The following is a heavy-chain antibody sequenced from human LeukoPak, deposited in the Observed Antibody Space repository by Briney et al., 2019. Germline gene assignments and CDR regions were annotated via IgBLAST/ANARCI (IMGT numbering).Heavy chain of an antibody. Sequence: PSETLSLTCAVYGGSFRGFYWTWIRQSPGKGLEWIGEINHSGSSSYNPSLKSRIMISVDMSKNQFSLKVGSVTAADTAVYYCARRHCGGDCYSSRWQILYGYYYYYMDVWGTGTTVTVSS. V-gene: IGHV4-34*01. CDR1: GGSFRGFY. CDR3: ARRHCGGDCYSSRWQILYGYYYYYMDV. CDR2: INHSGSS. D-gene: IGHD2-21*02. J-gene: IGHJ6*03.